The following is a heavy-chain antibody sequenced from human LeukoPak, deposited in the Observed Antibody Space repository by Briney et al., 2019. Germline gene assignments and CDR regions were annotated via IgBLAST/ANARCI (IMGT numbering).Heavy chain of an antibody. CDR3: ARAEFLVVPAAMVDY. D-gene: IGHD2-2*01. CDR2: ISYDGSNK. CDR1: GFTFSSYA. V-gene: IGHV3-30-3*01. Sequence: PGGSLRLSCAASGFTFSSYAMHWVRQAPGKGLEWVAVISYDGSNKYYADSVKGRFTISRDNSKNTLYLQMNSLRAEDTAVYYCARAEFLVVPAAMVDYWGQGTLVTVSS. J-gene: IGHJ4*02.